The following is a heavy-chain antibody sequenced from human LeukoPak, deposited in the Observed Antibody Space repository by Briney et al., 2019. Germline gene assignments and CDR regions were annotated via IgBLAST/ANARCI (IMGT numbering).Heavy chain of an antibody. D-gene: IGHD1-1*01. J-gene: IGHJ4*02. CDR2: ITSSSSYI. CDR1: GFTFSGYG. V-gene: IGHV3-21*01. CDR3: ATQDDRGAFDY. Sequence: GGSLRLSCAASGFTFSGYGMNWVRQAPGKGLEGVSSITSSSSYIYYSDSVKGRFTISRDNAKNSLYLQMKSLRAEDTAEYYCATQDDRGAFDYWGQGTLVTVSS.